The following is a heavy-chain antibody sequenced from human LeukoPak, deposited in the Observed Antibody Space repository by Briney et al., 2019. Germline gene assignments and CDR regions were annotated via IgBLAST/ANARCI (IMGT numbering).Heavy chain of an antibody. CDR2: INSDGSST. V-gene: IGHV3-74*01. D-gene: IGHD3-22*01. CDR1: GFTFSSYW. CDR3: ARPYSSSYYSEYFQH. J-gene: IGHJ1*01. Sequence: GSLRLSCAASGFTFSSYWMHWVRQAPGKGLVWVSRINSDGSSTSYADSVKGRFTISRDNAKNTLYLQMNSLRAEDTAVYYCARPYSSSYYSEYFQHWGQGTLVTVSS.